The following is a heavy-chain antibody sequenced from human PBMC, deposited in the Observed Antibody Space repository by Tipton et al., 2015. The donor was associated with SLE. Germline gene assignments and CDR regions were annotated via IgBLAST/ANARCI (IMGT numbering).Heavy chain of an antibody. D-gene: IGHD1-20*01. CDR1: GGSFSGYY. J-gene: IGHJ4*02. CDR2: INHSGST. Sequence: TLSLTCAVYGGSFSGYYWSWIRQPPGKGLEWIGEINHSGSTNYNPSLKSRVTIPVDTSKNQFSLKLSSVTAADTAVYYCARSWGNWRGSYFDYWGQGTLVTVSS. CDR3: ARSWGNWRGSYFDY. V-gene: IGHV4-34*01.